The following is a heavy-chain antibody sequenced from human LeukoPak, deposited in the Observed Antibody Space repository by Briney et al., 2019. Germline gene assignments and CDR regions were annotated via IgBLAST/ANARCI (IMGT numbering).Heavy chain of an antibody. CDR3: ARENYYDGSGSASASAPVDH. V-gene: IGHV1-18*01. J-gene: IGHJ4*02. CDR1: GYIFAHNG. D-gene: IGHD3-22*01. Sequence: ASVKVSCKTSGYIFAHNGISWVRQAPGQGPEWMGWISAYNGDTNYAQNFQGRVTMTRDTSTSTDYMELRSLRSDDTAVYYCARENYYDGSGSASASAPVDHWGQGTLVTVSS. CDR2: ISAYNGDT.